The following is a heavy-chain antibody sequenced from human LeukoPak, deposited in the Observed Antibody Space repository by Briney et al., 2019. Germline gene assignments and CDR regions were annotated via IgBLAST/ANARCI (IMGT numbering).Heavy chain of an antibody. CDR1: GYTFTSYA. D-gene: IGHD5-12*01. CDR2: IIPIFGTA. Sequence: ASVKVSCKASGYTFTSYAISWVRQAPGQGLEWMGGIIPIFGTANYAQKFQGRVTITADKSTSTAYMELSSLRSEDTAVYYCASLIVATKKLDYWGQGTLVTVSS. CDR3: ASLIVATKKLDY. V-gene: IGHV1-69*06. J-gene: IGHJ4*02.